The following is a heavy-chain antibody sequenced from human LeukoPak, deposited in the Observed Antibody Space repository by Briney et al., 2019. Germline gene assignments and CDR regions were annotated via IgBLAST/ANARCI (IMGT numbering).Heavy chain of an antibody. Sequence: ASVKVSCKASGYTFTIYDINWVRQATGQGLEWMGWMNPNSDNTGYTQKFQGRVTMTRNTSISTAYMELSSLRSEDTAVYYCARVRRGSPAAAKDYWGQGTLVTVSS. V-gene: IGHV1-8*01. CDR1: GYTFTIYD. D-gene: IGHD2-15*01. CDR3: ARVRRGSPAAAKDY. J-gene: IGHJ4*02. CDR2: MNPNSDNT.